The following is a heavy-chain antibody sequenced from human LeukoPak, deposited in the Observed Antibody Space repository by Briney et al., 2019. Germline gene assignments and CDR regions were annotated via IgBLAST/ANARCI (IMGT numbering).Heavy chain of an antibody. CDR3: AKDAIAVAGTGYYFDY. CDR1: GFTFSSYG. V-gene: IGHV3-23*01. D-gene: IGHD6-19*01. Sequence: GGTLRLSCAASGFTFSSYGMSWVRQAPGKGLEWVSAISGSGGSTYYADSVKGRFTISRDNSKNTLYLQMNSLRAEDTAVYYCAKDAIAVAGTGYYFDYWGQGTLVTVSS. J-gene: IGHJ4*02. CDR2: ISGSGGST.